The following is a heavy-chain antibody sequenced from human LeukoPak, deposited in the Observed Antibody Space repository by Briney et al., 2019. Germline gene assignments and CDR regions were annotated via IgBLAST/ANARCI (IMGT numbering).Heavy chain of an antibody. CDR3: ARDREGYYDILTGYYGVGAFDI. Sequence: ASVKVSCTASGYTFTGYYMHWVRQAPGQGLEWMGWINPNSGGTNYAQKFQGRVTMTRDTSISTAYMELSRLRSDDTAVYYCARDREGYYDILTGYYGVGAFDIWGQGTMVTVSS. J-gene: IGHJ3*02. CDR2: INPNSGGT. CDR1: GYTFTGYY. V-gene: IGHV1-2*02. D-gene: IGHD3-9*01.